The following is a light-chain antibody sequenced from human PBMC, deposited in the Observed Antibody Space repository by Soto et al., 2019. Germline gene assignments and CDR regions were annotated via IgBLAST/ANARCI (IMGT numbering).Light chain of an antibody. CDR2: GNS. CDR3: QAYDSSRRGVV. CDR1: SSNIGAGYD. Sequence: QSVLTRPPSVSGAPGQRVTISCTGSSSNIGAGYDVHWYQQLPGTAPKLLVYGNSNRPSGVPDRFSGSKSGTPAALAITGLQAEAEADYYCQAYDSSRRGVVFGGGTQLTGL. J-gene: IGLJ2*01. V-gene: IGLV1-40*01.